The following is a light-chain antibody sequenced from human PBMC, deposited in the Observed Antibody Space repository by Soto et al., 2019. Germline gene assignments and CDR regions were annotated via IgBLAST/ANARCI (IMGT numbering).Light chain of an antibody. J-gene: IGKJ3*01. CDR1: QSVTSSC. CDR2: TTS. CDR3: QQCGGSPLFS. Sequence: EIVFTQCPGTLSLSPGERATLSCTAGQSVTSSCLAWYQRKPGQAPRLLIHTTSIRATDIPDRFSGSGSGTDFTLTISRLQPEDSAVYYCQQCGGSPLFSFGPGSKVDIK. V-gene: IGKV3-20*01.